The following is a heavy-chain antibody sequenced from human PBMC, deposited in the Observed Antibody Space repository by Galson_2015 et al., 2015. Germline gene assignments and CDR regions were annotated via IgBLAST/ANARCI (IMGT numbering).Heavy chain of an antibody. CDR2: INPSGGST. CDR1: GGTFSSYY. J-gene: IGHJ4*02. D-gene: IGHD5-24*01. CDR3: ARVGGRRDGYNFWNFDY. Sequence: SVKVSCKASGGTFSSYYMHWVRQAPGQGLEWMGIINPSGGSTSYAQKFQGRVTMTRDTSTSTVYMELSSLRSEDTAVYYCARVGGRRDGYNFWNFDYWGQGTLVTVSS. V-gene: IGHV1-46*01.